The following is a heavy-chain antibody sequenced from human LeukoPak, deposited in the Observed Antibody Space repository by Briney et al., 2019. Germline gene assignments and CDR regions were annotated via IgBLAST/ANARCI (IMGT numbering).Heavy chain of an antibody. Sequence: PSETLSLTCAVYGGSFSGYYWSWIRQPPGKGLEWIGEINHSGSTNYNPSLKSRVTISVDTSKNQFSLKLSSVTAADTAVYYCASGLVGATPFNAFDIWGQGTMVTVSS. J-gene: IGHJ3*02. CDR2: INHSGST. CDR1: GGSFSGYY. V-gene: IGHV4-34*01. D-gene: IGHD1-26*01. CDR3: ASGLVGATPFNAFDI.